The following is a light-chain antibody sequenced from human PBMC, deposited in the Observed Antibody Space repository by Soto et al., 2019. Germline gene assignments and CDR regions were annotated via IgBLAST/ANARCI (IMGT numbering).Light chain of an antibody. CDR2: EVD. CDR3: SSYTATNTYV. V-gene: IGLV2-14*01. Sequence: QSALTQPASVSGSPGQSITISCTRTSSDVGGYNYVSWYQQYPGKAPKLMIYEVDNRPSGVSNRFSGSKSGNTASLTISGLQAEDEADYYCSSYTATNTYVFGTGTQLTVL. CDR1: SSDVGGYNY. J-gene: IGLJ1*01.